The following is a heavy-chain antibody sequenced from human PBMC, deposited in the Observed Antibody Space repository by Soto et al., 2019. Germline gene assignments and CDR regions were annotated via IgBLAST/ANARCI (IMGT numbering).Heavy chain of an antibody. CDR1: GGTFSSYA. CDR3: ARGDGVYAGTPKNGMDV. D-gene: IGHD2-8*01. Sequence: QVQLVQSGAEVKKPGSSVKVSCKASGGTFSSYAISWVRQAPGPGLEWMGGIIPIFGTANYAQKFQGRVTITADESTSTAYRELSRRRSEDTAVYYCARGDGVYAGTPKNGMDVWGQGTTVTVSS. V-gene: IGHV1-69*01. CDR2: IIPIFGTA. J-gene: IGHJ6*02.